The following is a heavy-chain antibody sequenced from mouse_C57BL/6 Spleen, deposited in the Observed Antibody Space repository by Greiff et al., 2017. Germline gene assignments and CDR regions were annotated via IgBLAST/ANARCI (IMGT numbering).Heavy chain of an antibody. Sequence: EVQVVESGGGLVKPGGSLKLSCAASGFTFSDYGMHWVRQAPEKGLEWVAYLSSGSSTIYYAETVKGRFTIYRDNAKNTLFLQMTRLRSEDTAMYDCAREWGGSSYGAMNYWGQGTSVTVSS. D-gene: IGHD1-1*01. J-gene: IGHJ4*01. V-gene: IGHV5-17*01. CDR1: GFTFSDYG. CDR3: AREWGGSSYGAMNY. CDR2: LSSGSSTI.